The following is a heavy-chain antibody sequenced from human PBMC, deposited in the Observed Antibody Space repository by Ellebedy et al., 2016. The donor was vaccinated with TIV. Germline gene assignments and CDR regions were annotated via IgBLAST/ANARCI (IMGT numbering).Heavy chain of an antibody. Sequence: SETLSLXXAVYGESFSGYYWSWIRQPPGKGLEWIGEINHSGSSNYNPSLKSRVTISADTSKNQFSLKLSSVTAADTAVYYCGRDRIFEDFDYWGQGSLVTVSS. CDR3: GRDRIFEDFDY. V-gene: IGHV4-34*01. CDR1: GESFSGYY. J-gene: IGHJ4*02. CDR2: INHSGSS. D-gene: IGHD2-15*01.